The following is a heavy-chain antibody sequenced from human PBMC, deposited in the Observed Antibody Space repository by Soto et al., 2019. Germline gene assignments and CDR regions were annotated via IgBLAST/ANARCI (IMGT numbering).Heavy chain of an antibody. CDR3: ARHWWSSGSYLVFDS. Sequence: QVQLQESGPGLLKPSETLSLTCTISGASTGGYYWSWIRQSPGRGLEWIGYVFSSGSTNYSPSLQSRVAISIDTSKRQFFLKLTSVTAAHTALYYCARHWWSSGSYLVFDSWGQGTQVTVSS. D-gene: IGHD6-19*01. CDR1: GASTGGYY. CDR2: VFSSGST. J-gene: IGHJ4*02. V-gene: IGHV4-59*08.